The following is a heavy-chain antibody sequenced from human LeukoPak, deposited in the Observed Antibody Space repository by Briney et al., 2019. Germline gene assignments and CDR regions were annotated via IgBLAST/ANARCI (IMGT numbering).Heavy chain of an antibody. Sequence: GGSLRLSCAASGFTFSSYSMNWVRQAPGKGLEWVSSISSSSSYIYYADSVKGRFTISRDNAKNSLYLQMNSLRAEDTAVYYCASAPQGVTTGGWGQGTLVTVSS. CDR1: GFTFSSYS. CDR2: ISSSSSYI. J-gene: IGHJ4*02. CDR3: ASAPQGVTTGG. D-gene: IGHD1-14*01. V-gene: IGHV3-21*01.